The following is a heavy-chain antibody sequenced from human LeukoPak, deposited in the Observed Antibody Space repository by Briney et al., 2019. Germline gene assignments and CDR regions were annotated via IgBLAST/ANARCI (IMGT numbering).Heavy chain of an antibody. CDR3: AKEAGDRAFDI. CDR2: ISWDGGST. D-gene: IGHD7-27*01. V-gene: IGHV3-43*01. J-gene: IGHJ3*02. Sequence: GGSLRLSCKTSGFTFGVYAMGWVRQAPGKGLEWVSLISWDGGSTYYADSVKGRFTISRDNSKNSLYLQMNSLRTEDTALYYCAKEAGDRAFDIWGQGTMVTVSS. CDR1: GFTFGVYA.